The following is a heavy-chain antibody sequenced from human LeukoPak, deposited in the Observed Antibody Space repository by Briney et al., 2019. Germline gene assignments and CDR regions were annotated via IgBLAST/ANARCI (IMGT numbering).Heavy chain of an antibody. Sequence: GGSLRLSCSASGFSFSSDGMSWVRQAPGKGLEWVSGILGGAGSTYYADSVKGRFTISRDNSKTTLYLQMNSMRAEDTAGSDCAHGTMYQLDYWGQGTLVTVSS. CDR1: GFSFSSDG. J-gene: IGHJ4*02. CDR3: AHGTMYQLDY. CDR2: ILGGAGST. D-gene: IGHD2-2*01. V-gene: IGHV3-23*01.